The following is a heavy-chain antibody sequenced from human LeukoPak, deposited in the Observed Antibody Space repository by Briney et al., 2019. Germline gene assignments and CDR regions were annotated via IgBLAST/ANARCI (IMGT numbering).Heavy chain of an antibody. D-gene: IGHD6-13*01. V-gene: IGHV3-23*01. CDR1: GFTFSSYA. CDR2: ISISGGST. J-gene: IGHJ4*02. Sequence: GGSLRLSCAASGFTFSSYAMSRVRQAPGKGLEWVSTISISGGSTYYADSVKGRFTISRDNSKNTLYLQMNSLRAEDTAVYYCARETPYSSSWTVFDYWGQGTLVTVSS. CDR3: ARETPYSSSWTVFDY.